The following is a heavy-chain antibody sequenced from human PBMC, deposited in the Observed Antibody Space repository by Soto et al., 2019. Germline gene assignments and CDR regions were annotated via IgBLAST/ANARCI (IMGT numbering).Heavy chain of an antibody. D-gene: IGHD1-26*01. V-gene: IGHV3-21*01. Sequence: EVQLVESGGGLVKPGGSLRLSCAASGFTFSTYSFNWVRQAPGKGLEWVSFIGSSSSYIYYADSVKGRFTISRDNAKNSLYLQMNSLRAEDTAVYYCASHIVGATRFWGQGTLVTVSS. CDR2: IGSSSSYI. CDR1: GFTFSTYS. J-gene: IGHJ4*02. CDR3: ASHIVGATRF.